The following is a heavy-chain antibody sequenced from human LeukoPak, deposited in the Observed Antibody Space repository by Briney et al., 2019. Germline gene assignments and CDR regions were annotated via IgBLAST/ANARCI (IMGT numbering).Heavy chain of an antibody. J-gene: IGHJ4*02. D-gene: IGHD5-18*01. Sequence: GGSLTLSCAASGVTFSSYGMHWVRQAPGKGLEWVGDIWYDGSNKYYADSVKGRFTISRDNSKSTLYLQMRSLRAEDTAVYYCARSVGEIQLWEGFDYWGQGTLVTVSS. CDR1: GVTFSSYG. V-gene: IGHV3-33*01. CDR2: IWYDGSNK. CDR3: ARSVGEIQLWEGFDY.